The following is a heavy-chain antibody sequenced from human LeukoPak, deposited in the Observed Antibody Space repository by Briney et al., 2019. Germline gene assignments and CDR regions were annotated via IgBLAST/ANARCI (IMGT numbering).Heavy chain of an antibody. V-gene: IGHV3-33*01. J-gene: IGHJ4*02. D-gene: IGHD4-17*01. CDR2: IWYDGSKE. CDR1: GFTFSDYA. CDR3: ARDGADYGDYAVYFAY. Sequence: GGSLRLSCAASGFTFSDYAFHWVRQVPGKGLEWVAVIWYDGSKEYYSDSMKGRVTISRDNSKDTVYLHMDSLRAEDTAIYYCARDGADYGDYAVYFAYRGQGALVTVSS.